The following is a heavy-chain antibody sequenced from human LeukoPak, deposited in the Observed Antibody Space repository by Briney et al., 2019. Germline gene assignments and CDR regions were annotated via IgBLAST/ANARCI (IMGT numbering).Heavy chain of an antibody. CDR1: GDSISSSGFY. J-gene: IGHJ6*03. Sequence: SETLSLICTVSGDSISSSGFYWGWVRQPPGKELEWLGSIYYTGNTYYNPSLKSRVTIDVDASKNQFSLKLTSVTAADTAVYYCARPCAYCPYRGYMDVWGKGTTVTVSS. CDR3: ARPCAYCPYRGYMDV. V-gene: IGHV4-39*01. CDR2: IYYTGNT. D-gene: IGHD2-21*01.